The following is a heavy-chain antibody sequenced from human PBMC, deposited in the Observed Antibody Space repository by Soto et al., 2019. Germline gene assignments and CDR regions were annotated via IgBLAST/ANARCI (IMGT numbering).Heavy chain of an antibody. D-gene: IGHD3-22*01. Sequence: APAKVPFKASGYTFTSYGISWVRQAPGQGLEWMGWISAYNGNTNYAQKLQGRVTMSVDTSKSQFSLKLRSVTAADTALYYCARHLEYYDSSGYPDYWGQGTMVTVSS. CDR3: ARHLEYYDSSGYPDY. V-gene: IGHV1-18*01. CDR1: GYTFTSYG. CDR2: ISAYNGNT. J-gene: IGHJ4*02.